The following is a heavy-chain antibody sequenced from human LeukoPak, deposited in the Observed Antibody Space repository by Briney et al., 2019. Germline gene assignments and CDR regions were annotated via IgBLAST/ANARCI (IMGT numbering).Heavy chain of an antibody. CDR1: GFTFSDYY. CDR3: ARECSSEYYYDSSGYSVVDAFDI. J-gene: IGHJ3*02. D-gene: IGHD3-22*01. V-gene: IGHV3-11*04. Sequence: PGGSLRLSCAASGFTFSDYYMSWIRQAPGKGLEWVSYISSSGSTIYYADSVKGRFTISRDNAKNSLYLQMNSLRAEDTAVYYCARECSSEYYYDSSGYSVVDAFDIWGQGTMVTVSS. CDR2: ISSSGSTI.